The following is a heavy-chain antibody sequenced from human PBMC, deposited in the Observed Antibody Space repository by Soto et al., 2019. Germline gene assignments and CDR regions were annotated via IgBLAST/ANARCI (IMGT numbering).Heavy chain of an antibody. V-gene: IGHV3-33*01. CDR3: ARDCSSSTSCYGEGFDY. D-gene: IGHD2-2*01. Sequence: GGSLRLSCAASGFTFSSFAMHWVRQAPGKGLEWVAIIWYDGSNKYYADSVKGRFTISRDNSKNTLYLQMNSLRAEDPAVYYCARDCSSSTSCYGEGFDYWGQGTLVTVSS. CDR1: GFTFSSFA. CDR2: IWYDGSNK. J-gene: IGHJ4*02.